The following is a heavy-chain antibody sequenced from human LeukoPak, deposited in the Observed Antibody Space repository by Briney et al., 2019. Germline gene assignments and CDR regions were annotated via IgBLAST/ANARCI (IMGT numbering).Heavy chain of an antibody. CDR2: IYPGDSDT. CDR1: GYSFTSYC. J-gene: IGHJ5*02. D-gene: IGHD3-22*01. Sequence: GESLKISCKGSGYSFTSYCIGWVRQMPGKGLEWMGIIYPGDSDTRYSPSFQGQVTISADKSISTAYLQWSSLKASDTAMYHCARSRSPMIINWFDPWGQGTLVTVSS. CDR3: ARSRSPMIINWFDP. V-gene: IGHV5-51*01.